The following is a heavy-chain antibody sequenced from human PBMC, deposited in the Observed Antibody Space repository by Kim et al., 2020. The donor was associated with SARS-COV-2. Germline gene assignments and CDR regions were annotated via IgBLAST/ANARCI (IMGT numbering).Heavy chain of an antibody. CDR2: ISYDGSNK. J-gene: IGHJ4*02. CDR1: GFTFSSYG. V-gene: IGHV3-30*18. D-gene: IGHD6-19*01. Sequence: GGSLRLSCAASGFTFSSYGMHWVRQAPGKGLEWVAVISYDGSNKYYADSVKGRFTISRDNSKNTLYLQMNSLRAEDTAVYYCAKEWSSGWYQDWVPRYYFDYSGQGTLVTVSS. CDR3: AKEWSSGWYQDWVPRYYFDY.